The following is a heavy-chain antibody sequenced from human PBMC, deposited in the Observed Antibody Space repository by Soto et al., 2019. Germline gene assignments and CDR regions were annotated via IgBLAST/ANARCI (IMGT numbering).Heavy chain of an antibody. CDR2: IYYSGST. J-gene: IGHJ6*02. D-gene: IGHD3-9*01. CDR3: ARAPTIHYYYGMDV. CDR1: GGSISSGGYY. V-gene: IGHV4-31*03. Sequence: SETLSLTCTVSGGSISSGGYYWSWIRQHPGKGLEWIGYIYYSGSTYYNPSLKSRVTISVDMSKNQFSLKLSSVTAADTAVYYCARAPTIHYYYGMDVWGQGTTVTVSS.